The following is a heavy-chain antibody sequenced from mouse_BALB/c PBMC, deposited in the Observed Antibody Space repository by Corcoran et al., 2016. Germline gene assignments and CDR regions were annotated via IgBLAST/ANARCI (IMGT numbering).Heavy chain of an antibody. J-gene: IGHJ1*01. CDR2: IDPANGNT. CDR1: GFNIKDTY. CDR3: ANGDWYFDF. V-gene: IGHV14-3*02. Sequence: EDQLQQSGAELVKPGASVKLSCTASGFNIKDTYMHGVKQRPEQGLEWIGRIDPANGNTKYDPKFQGKATITADTSSNTAYLQLSSLISEDTAVYYCANGDWYFDFGGAGTTVTVSS.